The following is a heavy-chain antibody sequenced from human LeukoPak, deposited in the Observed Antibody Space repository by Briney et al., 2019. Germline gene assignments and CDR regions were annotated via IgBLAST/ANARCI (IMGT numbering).Heavy chain of an antibody. CDR3: ARDGYNSGYFDH. CDR2: IDYSGNT. CDR1: GASISRHY. V-gene: IGHV4-59*11. J-gene: IGHJ4*02. D-gene: IGHD5-24*01. Sequence: SETLSLTWIVSGASISRHYWSWIRQTPEKGLEWIGYIDYSGNTNYNPSLKSRVTISVETSKNQFSLKASSVTAADTAFYYCARDGYNSGYFDHWGQGTLVTVSS.